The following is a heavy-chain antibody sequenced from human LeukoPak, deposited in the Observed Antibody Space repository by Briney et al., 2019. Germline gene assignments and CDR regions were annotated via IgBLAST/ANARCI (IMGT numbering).Heavy chain of an antibody. J-gene: IGHJ5*02. CDR3: ERGPTYYDFWSGYPSGWFDP. V-gene: IGHV3-64*01. D-gene: IGHD3-3*01. Sequence: GGSLRLSCAASGFTFSSYAMHWVRQAPGKGLEYVSAISSNGGSTHYANSVKGRFTISRDNSKNTLYLQMGSLRAEDMAVYYFERGPTYYDFWSGYPSGWFDPRGQGTLVTVSS. CDR1: GFTFSSYA. CDR2: ISSNGGST.